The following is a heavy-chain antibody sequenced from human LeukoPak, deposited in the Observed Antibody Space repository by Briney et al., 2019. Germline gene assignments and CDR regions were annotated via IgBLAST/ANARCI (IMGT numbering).Heavy chain of an antibody. Sequence: ASVKVSCKASGGTFSSYAISWVRQAPGQGLEWMGGIIPIFGAANYAQKLQGRVTMTTDTSTSTAYMELRSLRSDDTAVYYCARGSGGDCYTHWGQGTLVTVSS. CDR3: ARGSGGDCYTH. V-gene: IGHV1-69*05. D-gene: IGHD2-21*02. CDR2: IIPIFGAA. CDR1: GGTFSSYA. J-gene: IGHJ4*02.